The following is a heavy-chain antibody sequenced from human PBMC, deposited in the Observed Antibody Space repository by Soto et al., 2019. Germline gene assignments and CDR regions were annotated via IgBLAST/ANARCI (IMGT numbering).Heavy chain of an antibody. CDR3: AREGIVGAHFDY. CDR2: IYYSGST. CDR1: GGAISSYY. Sequence: SETLSLTCTVSGGAISSYYWSWIRQPPGKGLEWIGYIYYSGSTNYNPSLKSRVTISVDTSKNQFSLKLSSVTAADTAVYYCAREGIVGAHFDYWGQGTLVTVSS. J-gene: IGHJ4*02. V-gene: IGHV4-59*01. D-gene: IGHD1-26*01.